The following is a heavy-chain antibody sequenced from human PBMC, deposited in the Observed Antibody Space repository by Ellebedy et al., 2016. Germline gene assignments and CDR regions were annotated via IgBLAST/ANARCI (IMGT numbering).Heavy chain of an antibody. CDR2: VFYGGSA. D-gene: IGHD6-6*01. J-gene: IGHJ4*02. Sequence: SETLSLTXTVSGGSVDTYYWTWMRQSPGKGLEWIGYVFYGGSAKYNPSLRRRVTISLGPAKNQFSLKVTSVAAADTAVYYCARDVSLYSSSPSFDFWGQGMLVTVSS. V-gene: IGHV4-59*02. CDR1: GGSVDTYY. CDR3: ARDVSLYSSSPSFDF.